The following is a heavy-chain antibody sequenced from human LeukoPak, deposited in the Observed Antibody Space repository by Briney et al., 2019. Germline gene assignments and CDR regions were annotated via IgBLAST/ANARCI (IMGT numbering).Heavy chain of an antibody. Sequence: GASVTVSCKASGGTFSSYAISWVRQAPGQGLEWMGGIIPIFGTANYAQKFQGRVTITADKSTSTAYMELSSLRSEDTAVYYCARTEGGYDWGGFDYWGQGTLVTVSS. J-gene: IGHJ4*02. V-gene: IGHV1-69*06. D-gene: IGHD5-12*01. CDR3: ARTEGGYDWGGFDY. CDR2: IIPIFGTA. CDR1: GGTFSSYA.